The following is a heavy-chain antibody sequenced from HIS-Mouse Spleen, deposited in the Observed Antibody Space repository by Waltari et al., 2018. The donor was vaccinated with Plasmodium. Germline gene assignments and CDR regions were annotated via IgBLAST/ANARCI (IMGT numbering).Heavy chain of an antibody. Sequence: QVQLQQWGAGLLKPSETLSLTCAVYGGSFSGYYWSWIRQPPGKGLEWIGEINHSGSTNYNPSLKSRITISVDTSKNQFSLKLSSGTAADTAVYYCARGRRIVVVTAPRGFFDYWGQGTLVTVSS. CDR1: GGSFSGYY. CDR2: INHSGST. V-gene: IGHV4-34*01. D-gene: IGHD2-21*02. J-gene: IGHJ4*02. CDR3: ARGRRIVVVTAPRGFFDY.